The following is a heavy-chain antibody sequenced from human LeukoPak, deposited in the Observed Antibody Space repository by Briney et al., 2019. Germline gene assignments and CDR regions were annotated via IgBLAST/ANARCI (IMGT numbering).Heavy chain of an antibody. CDR2: ISGSGGST. D-gene: IGHD3-10*01. CDR1: GFTFSSYA. V-gene: IGHV3-23*01. J-gene: IGHJ5*02. CDR3: AKTHCMGDCYGSGSYYDWFDP. Sequence: GGSLRLSCAASGFTFSSYAMSWVRQAPGKGLEWVSGISGSGGSTYYADSVKGRFTISRDNSKNTLYLQMNSLRAEDTAVYYCAKTHCMGDCYGSGSYYDWFDPWGQGTLVTVSS.